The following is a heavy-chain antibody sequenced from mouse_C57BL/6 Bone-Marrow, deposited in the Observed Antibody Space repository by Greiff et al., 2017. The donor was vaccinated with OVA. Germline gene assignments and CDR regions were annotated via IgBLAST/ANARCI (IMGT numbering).Heavy chain of an antibody. CDR1: GYTFTNYW. J-gene: IGHJ4*01. Sequence: QVQLKQSGAELVRPGTSVKMSCKASGYTFTNYWIGWAKQRPGHGLERIGDIYPGGGYTNYNEKFKGKATLTADKSSSTAYMQFSSLTSEDSAIYYCARGDAMDYWGQGTSVTVSS. CDR2: IYPGGGYT. CDR3: ARGDAMDY. V-gene: IGHV1-63*01.